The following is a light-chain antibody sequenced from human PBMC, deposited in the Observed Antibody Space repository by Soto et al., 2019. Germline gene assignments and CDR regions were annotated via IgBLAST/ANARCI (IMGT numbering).Light chain of an antibody. CDR1: SAFVGSFSL. J-gene: IGLJ1*01. CDR3: CLYIGATTYV. V-gene: IGLV2-23*01. CDR2: EGH. Sequence: QSLLAQPASVSGSPGQSITISCTGTSAFVGSFSLVSLYQQHPGKSPKVMISEGHRRPSGVPDRFSGSTSVNSAYLKISGLQADDEADYYCCLYIGATTYVFGTGTKVTVL.